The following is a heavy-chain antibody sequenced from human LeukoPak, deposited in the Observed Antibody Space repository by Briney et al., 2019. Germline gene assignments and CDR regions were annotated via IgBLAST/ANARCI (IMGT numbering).Heavy chain of an antibody. CDR2: IGGSGTST. D-gene: IGHD3-9*01. Sequence: GGSLRLSCAASGFAFNNYAMIWVRQAPGKGLEWVSAIGGSGTSTFSADSLKDRFIISRDNSKNTLYLQMNSLRAGDTAVYYCAKWGDYDILTGYYVSDFWGQGTLVTVSS. V-gene: IGHV3-23*01. CDR3: AKWGDYDILTGYYVSDF. J-gene: IGHJ4*02. CDR1: GFAFNNYA.